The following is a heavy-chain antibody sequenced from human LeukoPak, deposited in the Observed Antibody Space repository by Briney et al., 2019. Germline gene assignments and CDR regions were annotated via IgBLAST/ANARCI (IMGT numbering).Heavy chain of an antibody. J-gene: IGHJ4*02. D-gene: IGHD3-9*01. CDR1: GFTFSSYW. CDR3: ASGLRYFDWLTDYFDY. Sequence: GGSLRLSCAASGFTFSSYWMHWVRHAPGKGLVWVSRINSDGSSTSYADSVKGRFTISRDNAKNTLYLQMNSLRAEDTAVYYCASGLRYFDWLTDYFDYWGQGTLVTVSS. CDR2: INSDGSST. V-gene: IGHV3-74*01.